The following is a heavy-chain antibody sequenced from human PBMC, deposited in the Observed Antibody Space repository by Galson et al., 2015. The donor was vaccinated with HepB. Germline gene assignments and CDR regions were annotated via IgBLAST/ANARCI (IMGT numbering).Heavy chain of an antibody. J-gene: IGHJ2*01. CDR3: AIGPGGTHGYFDL. CDR1: GGIFRTYT. Sequence: SVKVSCKASGGIFRTYTVSWVRQAPGQGLEWMERIIPIIDTANYAQKFRGRITITADKSTSTAYMELSSLRSEDTAVYYCAIGPGGTHGYFDLWGRGTLVSVSS. D-gene: IGHD4-23*01. V-gene: IGHV1-69*08. CDR2: IIPIIDTA.